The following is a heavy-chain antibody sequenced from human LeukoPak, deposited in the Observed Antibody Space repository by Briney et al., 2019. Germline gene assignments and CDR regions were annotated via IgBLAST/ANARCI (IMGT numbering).Heavy chain of an antibody. CDR3: ARQDRWVRGVVLDY. J-gene: IGHJ4*02. Sequence: GGSLRLSCTASGFTFNSYSMGWVRQAPGKGLQWVSSISSSSAYKYYADSLKGRFTISRDNAKNSLYLQMNSLRAEDTAAYYCARQDRWVRGVVLDYWGQGILVTVSP. V-gene: IGHV3-21*01. CDR1: GFTFNSYS. D-gene: IGHD3-10*01. CDR2: ISSSSAYK.